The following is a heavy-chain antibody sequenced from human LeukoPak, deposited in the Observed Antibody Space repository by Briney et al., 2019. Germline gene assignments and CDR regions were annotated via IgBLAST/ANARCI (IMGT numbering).Heavy chain of an antibody. V-gene: IGHV1-46*01. D-gene: IGHD3-10*01. CDR2: INPSGGST. CDR3: ARDRVPHRHDAFDI. J-gene: IGHJ3*02. Sequence: ASVKVSCKASGYTFTSYYMHWVRQAPGLGLEWMGIINPSGGSTNYAQKFQGRVTITADESTSTAYMELSSLRSEDTAVYYCARDRVPHRHDAFDIWGQGTMVTVSS. CDR1: GYTFTSYY.